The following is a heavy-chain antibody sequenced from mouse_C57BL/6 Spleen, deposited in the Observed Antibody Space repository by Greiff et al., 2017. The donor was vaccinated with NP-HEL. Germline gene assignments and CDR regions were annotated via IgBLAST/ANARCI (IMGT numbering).Heavy chain of an antibody. Sequence: EVKLMESGPELVKPGASVKISCKASGYSFTGYYMNWVKQSPEKSLEWIGEINPSTGGTTYNQKFKAKATLTVDKSSSTAYMQLKSLTSEDSAVYYCARTITTVVATRYFDVWGTGTTVTVSS. D-gene: IGHD1-1*01. CDR3: ARTITTVVATRYFDV. J-gene: IGHJ1*03. CDR1: GYSFTGYY. V-gene: IGHV1-42*01. CDR2: INPSTGGT.